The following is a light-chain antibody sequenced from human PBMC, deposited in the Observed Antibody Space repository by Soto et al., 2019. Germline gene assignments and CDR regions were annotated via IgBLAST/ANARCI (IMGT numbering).Light chain of an antibody. CDR3: QQYSSSPLT. CDR2: GAS. V-gene: IGKV3-20*01. J-gene: IGKJ4*01. Sequence: DIVLTQSPGTLSLSPGERAALSCRASQSVSRYLAWYQQKPGQAPRLLIYGASSRATDIPDRFSGSGSGTDFTLTISRLEPEDFAVYYCQQYSSSPLTFGGGTKVDIK. CDR1: QSVSRY.